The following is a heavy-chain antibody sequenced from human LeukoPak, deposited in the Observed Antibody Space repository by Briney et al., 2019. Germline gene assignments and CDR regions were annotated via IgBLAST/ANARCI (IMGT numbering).Heavy chain of an antibody. CDR2: LNWNGAST. D-gene: IGHD3-22*01. Sequence: PGGSLRLSCAASGFTFDDYGLSWVRQVPGKGLEWVSGLNWNGASTGYADSVKGRFTISRDNAKNSLYLQMNSLRAEDTALYYCAKDKADDYYDSSGRGFDYWGQGTLVTVSS. CDR3: AKDKADDYYDSSGRGFDY. CDR1: GFTFDDYG. J-gene: IGHJ4*02. V-gene: IGHV3-20*04.